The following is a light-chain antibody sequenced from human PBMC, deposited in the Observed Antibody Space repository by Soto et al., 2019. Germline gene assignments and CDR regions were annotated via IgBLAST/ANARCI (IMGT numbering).Light chain of an antibody. CDR3: QQRSNWPIT. CDR2: DAS. V-gene: IGKV3-11*01. Sequence: EIVLTQSPANLSVSPWGRATLSCRASQSVSSNLAWYQQKPGQAPRLLIYDASNRATGIPARFSGSGSGTDFTLTVSSLEPEDFALYYCQQRSNWPITFGQGTRLEIK. CDR1: QSVSSN. J-gene: IGKJ5*01.